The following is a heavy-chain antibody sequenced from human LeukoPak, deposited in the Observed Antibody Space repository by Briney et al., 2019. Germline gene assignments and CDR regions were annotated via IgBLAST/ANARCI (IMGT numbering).Heavy chain of an antibody. Sequence: ASVKVSCKASGYTFTDYYMHWVRQAPGQGLEWMGWINPNSGGTNYAQKFQGRVTMTRDTSIRKAYMELSRLRSDDTAVYYCASLDKGNDVVFDYWGQGTLVTVSS. J-gene: IGHJ4*02. CDR3: ASLDKGNDVVFDY. V-gene: IGHV1-2*02. D-gene: IGHD1-1*01. CDR2: INPNSGGT. CDR1: GYTFTDYY.